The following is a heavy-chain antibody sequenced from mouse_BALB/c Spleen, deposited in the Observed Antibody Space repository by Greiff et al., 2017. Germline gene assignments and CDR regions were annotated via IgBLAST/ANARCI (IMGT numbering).Heavy chain of an antibody. CDR3: ARSVYGSSPAWFAY. CDR1: GFTFSSFG. D-gene: IGHD1-1*01. Sequence: EVMLVESGGGLVQPGGSRKLSCAASGFTFSSFGMHWVRQAPEKGLEWVAYISSGSSTIYYADTVKGRFTISRDNPKNTLFLQMTSLRSEDTAMYYCARSVYGSSPAWFAYWGQGTLVTVSA. J-gene: IGHJ3*01. V-gene: IGHV5-17*02. CDR2: ISSGSSTI.